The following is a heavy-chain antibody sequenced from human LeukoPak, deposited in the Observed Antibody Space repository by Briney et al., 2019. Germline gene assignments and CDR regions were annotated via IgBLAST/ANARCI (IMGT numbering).Heavy chain of an antibody. D-gene: IGHD7-27*01. CDR3: ARGRELGTFDY. V-gene: IGHV3-23*01. Sequence: PGGSLRLSCAASGFTFSSYTMSWVRQAPGKGLQWLSAISSSGSSTYYADSVWGRFAISRDNAKNSLYLQMNSLRAEDTAVYYCARGRELGTFDYWGQGTLVTVSS. J-gene: IGHJ4*02. CDR2: ISSSGSST. CDR1: GFTFSSYT.